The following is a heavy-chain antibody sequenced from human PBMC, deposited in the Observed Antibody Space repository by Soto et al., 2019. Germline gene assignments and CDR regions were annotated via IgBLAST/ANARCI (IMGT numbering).Heavy chain of an antibody. CDR3: GRDAASSYPWYSGMDV. CDR2: IYSGGST. J-gene: IGHJ6*04. CDR1: GFTVSSNY. Sequence: GGSLRLSCAASGFTVSSNYMSWVRQAPGKGLEWVSVIYSGGSTYYADSVKGRFTISRHNSKNTLYLQMNSLRAEDTAVYYCGRDAASSYPWYSGMDVGGKGTTVPVS. D-gene: IGHD2-2*01. V-gene: IGHV3-53*04.